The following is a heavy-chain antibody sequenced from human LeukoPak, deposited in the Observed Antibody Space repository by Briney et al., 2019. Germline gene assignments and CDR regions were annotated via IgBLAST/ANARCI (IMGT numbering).Heavy chain of an antibody. V-gene: IGHV1-18*01. Sequence: ASVKVSCKASGYSFTDYGVSWVRQAPGQGLEWVGWISAYNGNTNSAQNFQGRVTMTTHTSTTTAYMELRSLRSDDTAVYYCARVGLGVINYYFDSWGQGTLVTVSS. CDR2: ISAYNGNT. CDR1: GYSFTDYG. J-gene: IGHJ4*02. CDR3: ARVGLGVINYYFDS. D-gene: IGHD3-22*01.